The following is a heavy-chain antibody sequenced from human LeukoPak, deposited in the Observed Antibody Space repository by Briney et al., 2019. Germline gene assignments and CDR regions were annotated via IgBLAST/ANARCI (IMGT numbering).Heavy chain of an antibody. CDR2: LYYSGNT. CDR1: GGSITSYY. CDR3: ARDHCSGGSCYFPLDY. J-gene: IGHJ4*02. Sequence: SETLSLTCSVSGGSITSYYWNWIRQPPGKGLEWIGYLYYSGNTNYNPSLKSRVTISVDTSKNQFSLKLSSVTAADTAVYYCARDHCSGGSCYFPLDYWGQGTLVTVSS. D-gene: IGHD2-15*01. V-gene: IGHV4-59*12.